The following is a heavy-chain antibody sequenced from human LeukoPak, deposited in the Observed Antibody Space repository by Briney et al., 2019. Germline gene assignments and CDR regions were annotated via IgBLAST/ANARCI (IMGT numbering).Heavy chain of an antibody. Sequence: GGSLRLSCVASRFTVSNNHMNWVRQAPGKGLEWVSVIYNGDNTYYADSVQGRFTISKDNSKNTLYLQMNSLRPEDTAVYFGARASRWLAFDNWGQGTLVTVSS. J-gene: IGHJ4*02. CDR3: ARASRWLAFDN. V-gene: IGHV3-66*01. CDR2: IYNGDNT. CDR1: RFTVSNNH. D-gene: IGHD6-19*01.